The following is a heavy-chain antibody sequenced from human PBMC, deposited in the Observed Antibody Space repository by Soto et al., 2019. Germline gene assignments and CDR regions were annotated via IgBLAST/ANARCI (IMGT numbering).Heavy chain of an antibody. Sequence: SVKVSCKASGGTFSSYAISWARQAPGQGLEWMGGIIPIFGTANYAQKFQGRVTITADESTSTAYMELSSLRSEDTAVYYCARDPRQYNWFDPWGKGTLGTVS. CDR3: ARDPRQYNWFDP. J-gene: IGHJ5*02. CDR1: GGTFSSYA. D-gene: IGHD4-4*01. CDR2: IIPIFGTA. V-gene: IGHV1-69*13.